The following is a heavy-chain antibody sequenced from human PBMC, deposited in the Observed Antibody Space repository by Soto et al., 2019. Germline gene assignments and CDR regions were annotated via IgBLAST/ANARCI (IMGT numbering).Heavy chain of an antibody. Sequence: QVQLVQSGAEVKKPGASVKVSCKASGYTFTSYAMHWVRQAPGQRLEWMGWINAGNGNTKYSQKFQGRVTITTDPSASTAYMELSSLRSEDTAVYYCARDGAVAGDSNFDYWGQGTLVTVSS. V-gene: IGHV1-3*01. D-gene: IGHD6-19*01. CDR2: INAGNGNT. CDR3: ARDGAVAGDSNFDY. CDR1: GYTFTSYA. J-gene: IGHJ4*02.